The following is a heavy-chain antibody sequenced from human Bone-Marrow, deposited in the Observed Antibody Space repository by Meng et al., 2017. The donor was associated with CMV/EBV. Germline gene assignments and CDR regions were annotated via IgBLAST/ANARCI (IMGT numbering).Heavy chain of an antibody. V-gene: IGHV3-23*01. CDR1: GFTFSSYS. Sequence: GESLKISCAASGFTFSSYSMSWIRQAPGKGLQWVSSISGSSTVTYYADSVKGRFTISRDNSKNTLYLQMNSLRAEDTAVYYCARDLSPGYDEENWFDPWGQGTLVTVSS. CDR2: ISGSSTVT. J-gene: IGHJ5*02. D-gene: IGHD1-1*01. CDR3: ARDLSPGYDEENWFDP.